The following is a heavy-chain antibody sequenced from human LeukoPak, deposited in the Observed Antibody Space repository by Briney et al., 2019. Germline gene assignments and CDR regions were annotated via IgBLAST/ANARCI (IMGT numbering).Heavy chain of an antibody. Sequence: SETLSLTCTVSGASIRSGDYYWSWIRQPPGKGLEWIGYIYDSGSTYYNPSLKSRITISVDTSGNRFSLKLSSVTATDTAVYYCARDCSGGSCYGAFDIWGQGTMVTVSS. D-gene: IGHD2-15*01. CDR2: IYDSGST. CDR3: ARDCSGGSCYGAFDI. CDR1: GASIRSGDYY. V-gene: IGHV4-30-4*01. J-gene: IGHJ3*02.